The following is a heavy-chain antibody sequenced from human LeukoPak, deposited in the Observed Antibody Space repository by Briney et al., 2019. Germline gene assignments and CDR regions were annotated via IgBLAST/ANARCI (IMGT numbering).Heavy chain of an antibody. CDR1: GFTFSSYA. D-gene: IGHD6-13*01. J-gene: IGHJ4*02. V-gene: IGHV3-30-3*01. Sequence: GGSLRLSCVASGFTFSSYAMHWVRQAPGKGLEWVAVTSYDGNNEYYADSVKGRFTISRDKSNNTLYVQMNSLRPEDTAIYYCARDLSDSNLYGGVFDLWGQGTLVTVSS. CDR2: TSYDGNNE. CDR3: ARDLSDSNLYGGVFDL.